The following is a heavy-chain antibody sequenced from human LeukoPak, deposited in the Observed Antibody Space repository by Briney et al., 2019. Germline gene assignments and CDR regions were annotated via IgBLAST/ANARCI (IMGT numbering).Heavy chain of an antibody. CDR2: ISGGGGST. Sequence: GGSLRLFCAASGFTFSSYAMSWVRQAPGKGLEWVSGISGGGGSTYYADSVKGRFTISRDNSKKTLYLQMNNLRAEDTAVYYCARKKRVDTDSIMVYYYYAMDVWDQGTTVTVSS. J-gene: IGHJ6*02. D-gene: IGHD5-18*01. V-gene: IGHV3-23*01. CDR3: ARKKRVDTDSIMVYYYYAMDV. CDR1: GFTFSSYA.